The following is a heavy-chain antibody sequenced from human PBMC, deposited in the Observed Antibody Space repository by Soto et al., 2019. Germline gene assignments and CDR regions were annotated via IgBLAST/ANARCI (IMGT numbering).Heavy chain of an antibody. CDR2: IIPIFGTA. V-gene: IGHV1-69*06. Sequence: SVKVSCMTSGRTFSSYAISWVRQAPGQGLEWMGGIIPIFGTANYAQKFQGRVTITADKSTSTAYMELSSLRSEDTAVYYCAYARFLEDNWFGPCRQGTLVTVSS. J-gene: IGHJ5*02. CDR3: AYARFLEDNWFGP. CDR1: GRTFSSYA. D-gene: IGHD3-3*01.